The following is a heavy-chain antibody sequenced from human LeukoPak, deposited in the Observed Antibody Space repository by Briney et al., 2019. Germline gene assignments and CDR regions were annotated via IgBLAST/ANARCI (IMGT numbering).Heavy chain of an antibody. Sequence: PSETLSLTCTVSGGSISSSTYYWGWIRQPPGKGLEWIGSIYYSGTTYYNPSLKSRVTISVDTSKNHFSLKPNSVTTADTAVYYCTRGAGWLIDYWGQGILVTVSS. J-gene: IGHJ4*02. V-gene: IGHV4-39*07. CDR1: GGSISSSTYY. D-gene: IGHD3-16*01. CDR3: TRGAGWLIDY. CDR2: IYYSGTT.